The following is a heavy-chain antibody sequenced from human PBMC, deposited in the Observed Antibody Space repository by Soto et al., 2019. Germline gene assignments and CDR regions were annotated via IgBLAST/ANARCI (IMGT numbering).Heavy chain of an antibody. J-gene: IGHJ3*02. V-gene: IGHV2-70*04. D-gene: IGHD3-10*01. CDR1: GFSLSTSGMR. Sequence: SGPTLVNPTQTLTLTCAFSGFSLSTSGMRVSWIRQPPGKALEWLARIDWDDDKFYSTSLKPRLTIFKDTSKNQVVLTMTNMDPVDTAPYYCARGRGTDAFDIWGQGTKVTVSS. CDR2: IDWDDDK. CDR3: ARGRGTDAFDI.